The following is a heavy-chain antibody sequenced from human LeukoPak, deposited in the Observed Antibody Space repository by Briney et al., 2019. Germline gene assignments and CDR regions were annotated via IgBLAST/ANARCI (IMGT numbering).Heavy chain of an antibody. J-gene: IGHJ6*02. CDR3: AKDSGFAFSYGMDV. V-gene: IGHV3-23*01. Sequence: GGSLRLSCAASGFTFSSYSMNWVRQAPGKGLEWVSAVSGSGGDTYYADSVKGRFTISRDSSKNTLYLQMNSLRAEDTAIYYCAKDSGFAFSYGMDVWGQGTTVTVSS. CDR2: VSGSGGDT. D-gene: IGHD3-3*02. CDR1: GFTFSSYS.